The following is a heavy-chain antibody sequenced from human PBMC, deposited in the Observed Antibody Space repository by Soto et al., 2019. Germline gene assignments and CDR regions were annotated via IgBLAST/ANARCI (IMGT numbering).Heavy chain of an antibody. V-gene: IGHV1-18*01. CDR2: ISAYNGNT. D-gene: IGHD4-17*01. J-gene: IGHJ4*02. CDR3: ATYDYGDYLGSGY. CDR1: GFTFTTYG. Sequence: QVQLVQSGAEVKKPGASVKVSCKASGFTFTTYGISWVRQAPGQGLEWMGWISAYNGNTNYAQKFQGRVTMTADTATSTAYMELRSLRSDDTAVYYCATYDYGDYLGSGYWGQGTLVTVSS.